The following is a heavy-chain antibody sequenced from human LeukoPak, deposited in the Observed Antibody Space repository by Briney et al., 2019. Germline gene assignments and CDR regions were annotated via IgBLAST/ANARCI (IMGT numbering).Heavy chain of an antibody. CDR2: TSGSGGST. CDR3: AKGDRYSSSWFIGSIHY. CDR1: GFTFSSYA. D-gene: IGHD6-13*01. V-gene: IGHV3-23*01. J-gene: IGHJ4*02. Sequence: GGSLRLSCAASGFTFSSYAMSWVRQAPGKGLEWVSATSGSGGSTYYADSVKGRFTISRDNSKNTLYLQMNSLRAEDTAVYYCAKGDRYSSSWFIGSIHYWGQGTLVTVSS.